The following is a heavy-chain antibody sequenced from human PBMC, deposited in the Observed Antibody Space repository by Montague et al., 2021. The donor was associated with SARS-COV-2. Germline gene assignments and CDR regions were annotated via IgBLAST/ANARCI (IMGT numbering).Heavy chain of an antibody. Sequence: SLRLSCAASGLTVNANFMTWVRQAPGKGLEWVSVIYAGGGTDYADSGKGRLTVTSDNPKNTLYLQMNSLRVDDTALYYCASRLGYGDYGDYWGQGTLVTVSS. D-gene: IGHD4-17*01. CDR1: GLTVNANF. J-gene: IGHJ4*02. CDR2: IYAGGGT. V-gene: IGHV3-53*01. CDR3: ASRLGYGDYGDY.